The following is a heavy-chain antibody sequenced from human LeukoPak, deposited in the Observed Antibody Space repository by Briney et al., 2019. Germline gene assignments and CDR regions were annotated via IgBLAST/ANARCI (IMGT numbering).Heavy chain of an antibody. J-gene: IGHJ5*02. CDR3: ARSPPRIAVAANWFDP. CDR1: GGTFSSYA. V-gene: IGHV1-69*06. D-gene: IGHD6-19*01. CDR2: IIPIFGTA. Sequence: GASVKVPCKASGGTFSSYAISWVRQAPGQGLEWMGGIIPIFGTANYAQKFQGRVTITADKSTSTAYMELSSLRSEDTAVYYCARSPPRIAVAANWFDPWGQGTLVTVSS.